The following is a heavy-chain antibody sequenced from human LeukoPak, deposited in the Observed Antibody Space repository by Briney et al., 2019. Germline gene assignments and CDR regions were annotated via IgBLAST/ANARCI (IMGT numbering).Heavy chain of an antibody. CDR1: GDSISGSNYH. CDR2: VHHTGRA. J-gene: IGHJ5*02. Sequence: SETLSLTCTVSGDSISGSNYHWGWIRQPPGKGLEWLGTVHHTGRAFYNPSLRGRTTVSVDTSKNEYSLKLTSVTAADTAVYYCAREPDAWGQGILVIASS. CDR3: AREPDA. V-gene: IGHV4-39*07.